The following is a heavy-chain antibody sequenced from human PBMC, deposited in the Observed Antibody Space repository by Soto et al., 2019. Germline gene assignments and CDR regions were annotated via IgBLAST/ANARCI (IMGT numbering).Heavy chain of an antibody. CDR3: ARGYCSGGSCRYYYGMDV. D-gene: IGHD2-15*01. Sequence: EVQLLESGGGLVQPGGSLRLSCAASGFTFSSYAMSWVRQAPGKGLEWVSAISGSGGSTYYADSVKGRFTISRDNSKNTLYLQMNSLRAEDTAVYYCARGYCSGGSCRYYYGMDVWGQGTTVTVSS. CDR1: GFTFSSYA. J-gene: IGHJ6*02. CDR2: ISGSGGST. V-gene: IGHV3-23*01.